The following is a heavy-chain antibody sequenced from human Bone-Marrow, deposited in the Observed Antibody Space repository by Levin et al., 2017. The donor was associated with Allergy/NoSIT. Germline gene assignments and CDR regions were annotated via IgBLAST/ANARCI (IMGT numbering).Heavy chain of an antibody. Sequence: GASVKVSCKTSGYPFLDYYIHWVRQAPGQGLEWMGCINPKTGATKFAQTFHGRVTMTTDTSITTAYMNLSGLKSDDTGMYYCASDPCSGGRCYYFDPWGQGTLVTVSA. CDR2: INPKTGAT. D-gene: IGHD2-15*01. J-gene: IGHJ5*02. CDR3: ASDPCSGGRCYYFDP. CDR1: GYPFLDYY. V-gene: IGHV1-2*02.